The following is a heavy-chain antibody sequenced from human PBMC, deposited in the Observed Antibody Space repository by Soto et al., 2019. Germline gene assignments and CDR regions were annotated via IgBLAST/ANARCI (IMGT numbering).Heavy chain of an antibody. J-gene: IGHJ4*02. Sequence: GGSLRLSCAASGFTFSSYSMNWVRQAPGKGLEWVSGISWNSGSIGYADSVKGRFTISRDNAKNSLYLQMYSLRAEDTALYYCAKDIGVTDHYFDYWGQGTLVTVSS. D-gene: IGHD3-16*01. CDR1: GFTFSSYS. CDR3: AKDIGVTDHYFDY. CDR2: ISWNSGSI. V-gene: IGHV3-9*01.